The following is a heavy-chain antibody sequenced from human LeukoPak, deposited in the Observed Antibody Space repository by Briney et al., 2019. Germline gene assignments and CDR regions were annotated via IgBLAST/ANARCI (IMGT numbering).Heavy chain of an antibody. Sequence: SETLSLTCTVSGGSISGYYWTWIRQPPGKGLEWIGYIYYSGSTNYNPSLKSRVTISVDTSKNQFSLKLSSLTAADTAVYYCARDTSGYRRGSFDYWGQGTLVTVSS. CDR2: IYYSGST. D-gene: IGHD3-22*01. J-gene: IGHJ4*02. CDR3: ARDTSGYRRGSFDY. CDR1: GGSISGYY. V-gene: IGHV4-59*01.